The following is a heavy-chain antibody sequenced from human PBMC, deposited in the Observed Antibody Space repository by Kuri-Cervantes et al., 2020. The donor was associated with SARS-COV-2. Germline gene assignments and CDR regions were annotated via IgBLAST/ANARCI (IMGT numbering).Heavy chain of an antibody. CDR2: IYYSGST. D-gene: IGHD3-3*01. CDR3: ARPDWSGPAYYFDY. CDR1: GGSISSSSYY. Sequence: SETLSLTCTVSGGSISSSSYYWGWIRQPPGKGLEWIGGIYYSGSTYYNPSLKSRVTISVDTSKNQFSLKLSSVTAADTAVYYCARPDWSGPAYYFDYWGQGTLVTVSS. V-gene: IGHV4-39*07. J-gene: IGHJ4*02.